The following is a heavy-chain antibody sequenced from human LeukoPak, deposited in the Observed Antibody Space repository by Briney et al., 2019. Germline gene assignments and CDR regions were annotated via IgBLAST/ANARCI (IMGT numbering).Heavy chain of an antibody. D-gene: IGHD6-19*01. Sequence: GGSLRLSRAASGFTFSSYAMSWVRQAPGKGLEWVSGISGSGGSTYYADSVKGRFTISRDNSKNTLYLQMNSLRAEDTAVYYGAKDSSGWRNYYYGMYVWGQGTTVTVSS. CDR1: GFTFSSYA. CDR2: ISGSGGST. CDR3: AKDSSGWRNYYYGMYV. J-gene: IGHJ6*02. V-gene: IGHV3-23*01.